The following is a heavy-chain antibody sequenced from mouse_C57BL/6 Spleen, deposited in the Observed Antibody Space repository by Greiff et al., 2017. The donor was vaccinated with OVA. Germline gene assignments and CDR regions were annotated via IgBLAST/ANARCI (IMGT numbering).Heavy chain of an antibody. CDR3: ARPSYGSSYDWYFDV. D-gene: IGHD1-1*01. V-gene: IGHV1-69*01. Sequence: QVQLQQPGAELVMPGASVKLSCKASGYTFTSYWMHWVKQRPGQGLEWIGEIDPSDSYTNYNQKFKGKSTLTVDKSSSTAYMQLSSLTSEDSAVYYCARPSYGSSYDWYFDVWGTGTTVTVSS. CDR1: GYTFTSYW. J-gene: IGHJ1*03. CDR2: IDPSDSYT.